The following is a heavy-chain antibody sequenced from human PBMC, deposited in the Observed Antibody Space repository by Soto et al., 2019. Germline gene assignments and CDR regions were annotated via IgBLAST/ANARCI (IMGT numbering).Heavy chain of an antibody. D-gene: IGHD2-2*01. CDR1: GGSFRGYY. V-gene: IGHV4-34*01. CDR3: ASVSYCSSTSCYYYYYYGMDV. J-gene: IGHJ6*02. CDR2: INHSGST. Sequence: SETLSLTCAVYGGSFRGYYCSWIREPPGKGLEWIGEINHSGSTNYNPSLKSRVTISVYTSKNQFSLKLSSVTAADTAVYYCASVSYCSSTSCYYYYYYGMDVWGQGTTVTVS.